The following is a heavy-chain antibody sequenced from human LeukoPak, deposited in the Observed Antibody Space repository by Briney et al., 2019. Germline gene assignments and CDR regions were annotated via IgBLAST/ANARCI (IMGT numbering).Heavy chain of an antibody. CDR2: ISHIGNA. CDR1: GGSFIDYY. V-gene: IGHV4-34*01. J-gene: IGHJ4*02. D-gene: IGHD6-19*01. Sequence: SETLSLTCDVHGGSFIDYYWTWIRQPPGRGLEWIGEISHIGNAIYNPSLTSRVTISIDTSHNQFSLRLASVTAADTALYFCVRGGQQSGWYLDSWGQGTLVTVSS. CDR3: VRGGQQSGWYLDS.